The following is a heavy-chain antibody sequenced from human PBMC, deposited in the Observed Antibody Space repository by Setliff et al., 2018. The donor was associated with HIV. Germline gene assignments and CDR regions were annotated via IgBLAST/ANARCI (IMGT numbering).Heavy chain of an antibody. CDR2: ISIYDGSEK. V-gene: IGHV3-30*04. Sequence: GGSLRLSCAASGFTFTTYAMHWVRQAPGKGLEWVAVISIYDGSEKYYADSVKGRFTISRDNSKNMLYLQMNGLRAEDTAVYYCARGPTTVTNYYYYYMDVWGKGTTVTVSS. CDR1: GFTFTTYA. CDR3: ARGPTTVTNYYYYYMDV. D-gene: IGHD4-17*01. J-gene: IGHJ6*03.